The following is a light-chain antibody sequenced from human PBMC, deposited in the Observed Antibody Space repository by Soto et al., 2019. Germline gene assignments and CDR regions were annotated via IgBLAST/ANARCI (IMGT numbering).Light chain of an antibody. CDR3: AAWDDSLNGHV. J-gene: IGLJ1*01. CDR1: SPKIGTSS. V-gene: IGLV1-44*01. Sequence: SVLTQPHSASGTPRQRVTISCSGNSPKIGTSSVHWFQQLPGTAPKLLISTTNQRPSGVPERFSGSKSGTSASLAISGLQSEDEADYYCAAWDDSLNGHVFGTGTKVTVL. CDR2: TTN.